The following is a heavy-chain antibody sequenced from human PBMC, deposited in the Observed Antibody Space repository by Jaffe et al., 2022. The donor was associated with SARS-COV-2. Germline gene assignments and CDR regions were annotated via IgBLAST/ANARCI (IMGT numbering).Heavy chain of an antibody. CDR3: ARDAGDYGDYVFDY. V-gene: IGHV3-30*04. CDR1: GFTFSSYA. Sequence: QVQLVESGGGVVQPGRSLRLSCAASGFTFSSYAMHWVRQAPGKGLEWVAVISYDGSNKYYADSVKGRFTISRDNSKNTLYLQMNSLRAEDTAVYYCARDAGDYGDYVFDYWGQGTLVTVSS. J-gene: IGHJ4*02. CDR2: ISYDGSNK. D-gene: IGHD4-17*01.